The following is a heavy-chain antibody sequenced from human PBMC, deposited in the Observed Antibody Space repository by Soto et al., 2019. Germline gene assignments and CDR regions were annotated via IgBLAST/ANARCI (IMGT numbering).Heavy chain of an antibody. Sequence: EAQLVETGGGLIQPGGSLRLSCAASGFNVSGKYMIWVRQAPGKGLEWVSLTYTGGNTYYANSVKGRFTVSRDISKNTLYLQMNSLSAEDTAVYYCAREGYAYGLDYLGQGSLVTVSS. CDR1: GFNVSGKY. V-gene: IGHV3-53*02. CDR2: TYTGGNT. J-gene: IGHJ4*02. D-gene: IGHD3-10*01. CDR3: AREGYAYGLDY.